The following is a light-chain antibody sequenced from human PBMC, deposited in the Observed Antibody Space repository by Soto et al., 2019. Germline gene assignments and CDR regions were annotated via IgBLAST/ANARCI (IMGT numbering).Light chain of an antibody. J-gene: IGLJ2*01. CDR2: SNN. CDR3: AAWDDSLNGQV. V-gene: IGLV1-44*01. CDR1: SFNIGSNT. Sequence: QSVLTQPPSASGTPGQRVTISCSGSSFNIGSNTVNWYQQLPGTAPKLLIYSNNQRPSGVPDRFSGSKSGTSASLAISGLQSEDEADYYCAAWDDSLNGQVFGGGTQLTVL.